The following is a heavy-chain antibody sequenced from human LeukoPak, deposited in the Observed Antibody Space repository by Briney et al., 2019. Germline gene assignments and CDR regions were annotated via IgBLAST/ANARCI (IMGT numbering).Heavy chain of an antibody. CDR2: INSDGSST. V-gene: IGHV3-74*01. Sequence: GRSLRLSCAASGFTFSSYWMHWVRQAPGKGLVWVSRINSDGSSTSYADSVKGRFTISRDNAKNTLYLQMNSLRVEDTAVYYCARGGTRGYSPVDYWGQGILVTVSS. CDR3: ARGGTRGYSPVDY. J-gene: IGHJ4*02. D-gene: IGHD5-18*01. CDR1: GFTFSSYW.